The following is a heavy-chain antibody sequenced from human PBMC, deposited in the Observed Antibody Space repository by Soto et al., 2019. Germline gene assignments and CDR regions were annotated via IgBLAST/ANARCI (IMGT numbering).Heavy chain of an antibody. J-gene: IGHJ4*02. V-gene: IGHV1-2*02. CDR3: ARSEGYGSGGSCYHTDY. D-gene: IGHD2-15*01. CDR1: GYTFTGYY. CDR2: INPNSGGT. Sequence: ASVKVSCKASGYTFTGYYMHWVRQAPGQGLEWMGWINPNSGGTNYAQKFQGRVTMTRDTSISTAYMELSRLRSDDTAVYYCARSEGYGSGGSCYHTDYWGQGTLVTVSS.